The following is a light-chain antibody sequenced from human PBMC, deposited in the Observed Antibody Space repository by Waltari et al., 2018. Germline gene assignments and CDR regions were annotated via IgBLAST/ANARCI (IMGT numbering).Light chain of an antibody. CDR3: QQDYNLPWT. Sequence: EIVMTQSPATLSLSPGERATLSCRASQSVSSSYLSWYQQKPGQAPRLRIYGASTRATGIPARFSCSGSGTDFTLTISSLQPEDFAVYYCQQDYNLPWTFGQGTKVEIK. J-gene: IGKJ1*01. CDR2: GAS. CDR1: QSVSSSY. V-gene: IGKV3D-7*01.